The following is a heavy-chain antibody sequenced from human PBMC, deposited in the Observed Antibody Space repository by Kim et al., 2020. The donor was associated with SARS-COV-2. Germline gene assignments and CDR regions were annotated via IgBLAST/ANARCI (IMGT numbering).Heavy chain of an antibody. D-gene: IGHD3-16*02. J-gene: IGHJ4*02. Sequence: GGSLRLSCAASGFTFSSYGMHWVRQAPGKGLEWVAVIWYDGSNKYYADSVKGRFTISRDNSKNTLFLQMNSLRAEDTAVYYCARDRAPKRPLGGVIGGYWGQGTLVTVSS. CDR3: ARDRAPKRPLGGVIGGY. CDR2: IWYDGSNK. V-gene: IGHV3-33*01. CDR1: GFTFSSYG.